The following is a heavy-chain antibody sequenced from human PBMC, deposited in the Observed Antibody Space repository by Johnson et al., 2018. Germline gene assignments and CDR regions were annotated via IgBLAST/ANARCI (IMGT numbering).Heavy chain of an antibody. CDR1: GFTFSSYW. Sequence: VQLVQSGGGLVHPGGSLRLSCAASGFTFSSYWMSWVRQAPGKGLEWVANIKQDGSEKYYVDSVKGRFTISRDNAKNSLYLQMNSLRAGDTAVYYCARRYCSGGSCYSGLDAFDIWGQGTMVTVSS. V-gene: IGHV3-7*01. D-gene: IGHD2-15*01. J-gene: IGHJ3*02. CDR2: IKQDGSEK. CDR3: ARRYCSGGSCYSGLDAFDI.